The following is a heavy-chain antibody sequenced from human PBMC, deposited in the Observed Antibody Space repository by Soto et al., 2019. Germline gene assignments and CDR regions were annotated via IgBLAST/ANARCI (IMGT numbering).Heavy chain of an antibody. J-gene: IGHJ3*02. Sequence: PSETLSLTCTVSGGSISSISYYWGWIRQPPGKGREWIGSIFYSGSTYYNPSFKRQAPKSVDASKNQSSLQRSSVTAGDPAVYYCARQTDYGDYVGAFDIWGPGKIVTV. V-gene: IGHV4-39*01. CDR3: ARQTDYGDYVGAFDI. D-gene: IGHD4-17*01. CDR2: IFYSGST. CDR1: GGSISSISYY.